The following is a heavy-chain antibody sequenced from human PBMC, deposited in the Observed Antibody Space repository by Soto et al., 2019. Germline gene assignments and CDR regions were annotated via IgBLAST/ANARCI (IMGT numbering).Heavy chain of an antibody. D-gene: IGHD2-21*01. Sequence: QITLKESGPTLVKPTQTLTLTCTFSGFSLSTIGVGVGWIRQPPGKALEWLALIYWDDDKRYSPSLKSRLTVNTDASKNHAVLTMTNLTPVYPATSYCVQSRCGVDCLQSSSAHSYSGLEVWGKWNTVTLSS. J-gene: IGHJ6*04. CDR1: GFSLSTIGVG. V-gene: IGHV2-5*02. CDR2: IYWDDDK. CDR3: VQSRCGVDCLQSSSAHSYSGLEV.